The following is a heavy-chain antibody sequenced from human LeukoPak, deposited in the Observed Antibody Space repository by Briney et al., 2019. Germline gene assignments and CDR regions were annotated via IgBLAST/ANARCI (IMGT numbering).Heavy chain of an antibody. CDR1: GGSISSGGYY. J-gene: IGHJ6*03. Sequence: SQTLSLTCTVSGGSISSGGYYWSWIRQPPGKGLEWIGYIYTSGSTNYNPSLKSRVTISVDTSKNQFSLKLSSVTAADTAVYYCATMGKSYYMDVWGKGTTVTVSS. CDR2: IYTSGST. CDR3: ATMGKSYYMDV. V-gene: IGHV4-61*09.